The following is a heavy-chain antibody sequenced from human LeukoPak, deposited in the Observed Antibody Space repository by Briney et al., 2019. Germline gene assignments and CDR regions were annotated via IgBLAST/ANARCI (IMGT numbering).Heavy chain of an antibody. Sequence: QSGGSLRLSCEGAGFTFSNYAMNWVRQAPGKGLEWVSAISGSGGSTYYADSVKGRFTISRDNSKNTLYLQMNSLRAEDTAVYYCAKRGSYNCVWFDPWGQGTLVTVSS. CDR3: AKRGSYNCVWFDP. CDR2: ISGSGGST. D-gene: IGHD1-20*01. V-gene: IGHV3-23*01. CDR1: GFTFSNYA. J-gene: IGHJ5*02.